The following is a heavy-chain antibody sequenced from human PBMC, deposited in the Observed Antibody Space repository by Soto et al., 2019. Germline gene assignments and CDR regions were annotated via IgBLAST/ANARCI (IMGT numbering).Heavy chain of an antibody. CDR1: GGSISSYY. Sequence: SETLSLTCTVSGGSISSYYWSWIRQPPGKGLEWIGYIYYSGSTNYNPSLKSRVTISVDTSKNQFSLKLSSVTAADTAVYYCARLSYYDFWSGYYTDYYYYMGVWGKGTTVTVSS. J-gene: IGHJ6*03. CDR3: ARLSYYDFWSGYYTDYYYYMGV. V-gene: IGHV4-59*08. CDR2: IYYSGST. D-gene: IGHD3-3*01.